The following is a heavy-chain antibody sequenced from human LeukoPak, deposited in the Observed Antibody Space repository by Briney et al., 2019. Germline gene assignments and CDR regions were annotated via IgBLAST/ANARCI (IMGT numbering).Heavy chain of an antibody. CDR3: ARVVYCSGGSCYSALDY. CDR1: GYTFTGYY. Sequence: ASVKVSCKASGYTFTGYYMHWVRQAPGQGLEWMGWINPNSGGTNYAQKFQGRVTMTRDTSISTAYMELSRLRSDDTAVYYCARVVYCSGGSCYSALDYWGQGTLVTVSS. D-gene: IGHD2-15*01. J-gene: IGHJ4*02. CDR2: INPNSGGT. V-gene: IGHV1-2*02.